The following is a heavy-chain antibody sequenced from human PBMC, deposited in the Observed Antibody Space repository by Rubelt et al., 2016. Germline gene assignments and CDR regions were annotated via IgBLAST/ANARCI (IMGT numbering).Heavy chain of an antibody. J-gene: IGHJ5*02. CDR3: ARGVSYSSGSTGNWCDP. CDR2: IYYSGST. V-gene: IGHV4-31*03. Sequence: QVQLQESGPGLVKPSQTLSLTCTVSGGSVSSGGYYWSWIRQHPGKGLEWIGYIYYSGSTYYNPSLKSRVTISVDTSKNQFSLRLSSVTAADTAVYYCARGVSYSSGSTGNWCDPWGQGTLVTVSS. D-gene: IGHD6-19*01. CDR1: GGSVSSGGYY.